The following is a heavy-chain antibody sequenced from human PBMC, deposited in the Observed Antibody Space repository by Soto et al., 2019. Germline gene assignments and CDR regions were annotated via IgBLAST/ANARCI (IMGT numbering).Heavy chain of an antibody. D-gene: IGHD3-22*01. Sequence: PGESLKISCKGSGYSFTTYWIGWVRQMPGKGLELMGIMYPGDSDTRYSPSFQGQVTISADKSISTAYLQWSSLKASDTAMYYCARHRAQSYYYDSSGYLDTGAFDIWGQGTMVTVSS. CDR1: GYSFTTYW. CDR2: MYPGDSDT. CDR3: ARHRAQSYYYDSSGYLDTGAFDI. J-gene: IGHJ3*02. V-gene: IGHV5-51*01.